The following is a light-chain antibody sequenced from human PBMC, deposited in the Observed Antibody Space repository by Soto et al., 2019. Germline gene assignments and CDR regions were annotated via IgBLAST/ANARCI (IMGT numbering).Light chain of an antibody. CDR3: AAWDDSPNVVYV. V-gene: IGLV1-44*01. J-gene: IGLJ1*01. Sequence: QSVLTQPPSVSGTPGQRVTISCSGSNSNIGSNNVNWYQQLPGTAPKLLICVNDQRPSGVPDRFSGYKSGNSASLTISGLQSEDEAEYYCAAWDDSPNVVYVFGPGTKVTVL. CDR1: NSNIGSNN. CDR2: VND.